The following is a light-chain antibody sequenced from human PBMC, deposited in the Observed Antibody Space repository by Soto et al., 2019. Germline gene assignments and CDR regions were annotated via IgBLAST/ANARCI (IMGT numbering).Light chain of an antibody. CDR2: DVS. CDR1: SSHVGRNAY. V-gene: IGLV2-14*01. Sequence: QPAPTQPASVSGSPGQSITISRPGNSSHVGRNAYASWYQQHPGKPPKLMFYDVSNRPSGVFDRFSGSKSVNTASLTFSGLQAEDEADYYCCSPTTSDTYVFGTGTKVTVL. CDR3: CSPTTSDTYV. J-gene: IGLJ1*01.